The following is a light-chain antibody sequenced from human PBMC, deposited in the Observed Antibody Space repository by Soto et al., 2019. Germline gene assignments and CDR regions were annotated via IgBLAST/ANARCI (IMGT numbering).Light chain of an antibody. CDR3: SSFTISSTLYV. CDR1: SGDVGGYNY. V-gene: IGLV2-14*01. Sequence: QSVLTQPASVSGSPGQAITISCTGSSGDVGGYNYVSWYQQHPGKAPKLMIYEVSNQPSGVSNRFSGSKSGSTASLTISGLQAEDEADYYCSSFTISSTLYVFGTGTKVTVL. J-gene: IGLJ1*01. CDR2: EVS.